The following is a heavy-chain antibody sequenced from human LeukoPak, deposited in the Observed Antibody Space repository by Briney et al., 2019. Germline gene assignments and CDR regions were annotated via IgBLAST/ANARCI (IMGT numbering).Heavy chain of an antibody. Sequence: SETLSLTCTVSGGPISSYYWSWIRQPPGKGLEWIGYIHYSGSTNYNPSLKSRVTISVDTSKNQFSLKLSSVIAADTAVYYCARTTEGYCSSASCFGFSYSYYMDVWGKGTTVTISS. V-gene: IGHV4-59*01. CDR2: IHYSGST. CDR3: ARTTEGYCSSASCFGFSYSYYMDV. CDR1: GGPISSYY. D-gene: IGHD2-2*01. J-gene: IGHJ6*03.